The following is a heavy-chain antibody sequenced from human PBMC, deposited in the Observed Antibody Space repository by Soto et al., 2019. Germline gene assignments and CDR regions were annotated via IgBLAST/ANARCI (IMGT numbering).Heavy chain of an antibody. CDR3: ARDRPEYDFWSGYYRPYYYYGMDV. J-gene: IGHJ6*02. Sequence: GASVKVSCKASGYTFTGYYMHWVRQAPGQGLEWMGWINPNSGGTNYAQKFQGWVTMTRDTSISTAYMELSRLRSEDTAVYYCARDRPEYDFWSGYYRPYYYYGMDVWGQGTTVTVSS. V-gene: IGHV1-2*04. D-gene: IGHD3-3*01. CDR1: GYTFTGYY. CDR2: INPNSGGT.